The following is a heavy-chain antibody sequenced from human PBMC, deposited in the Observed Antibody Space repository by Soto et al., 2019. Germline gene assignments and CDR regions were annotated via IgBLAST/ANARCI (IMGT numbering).Heavy chain of an antibody. CDR1: GYTFTSYY. D-gene: IGHD6-13*01. CDR2: INPSGGST. V-gene: IGHV1-46*01. Sequence: ASVKGSCKASGYTFTSYYMHWVRQAPGQGLEWMGIINPSGGSTSYAQKFQGSVTMTRDTSTSTVYMELSSLRSEDTAVYYCALGVVAAAGTFDYWGQGTLVTVSS. J-gene: IGHJ4*02. CDR3: ALGVVAAAGTFDY.